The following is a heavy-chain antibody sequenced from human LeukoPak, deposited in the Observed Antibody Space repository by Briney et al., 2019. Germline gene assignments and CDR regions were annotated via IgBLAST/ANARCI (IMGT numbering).Heavy chain of an antibody. Sequence: PGGSLRLSCAASGFTVSSNYMSWVRQAPGKGLKWVSVIYSGGSTYYADSVKGRFTISRDNSKNTLYLQMNSLRAEDTAVYYCARLWFGEYYFDYWGQGTLVTVSS. CDR1: GFTVSSNY. V-gene: IGHV3-53*01. CDR3: ARLWFGEYYFDY. D-gene: IGHD3-10*01. CDR2: IYSGGST. J-gene: IGHJ4*02.